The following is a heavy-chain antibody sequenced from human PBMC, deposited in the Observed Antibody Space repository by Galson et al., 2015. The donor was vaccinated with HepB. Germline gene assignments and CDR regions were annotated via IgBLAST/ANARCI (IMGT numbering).Heavy chain of an antibody. CDR2: ISSSSSYI. CDR3: ASLRFWANDSSGYNYYYYYGMDV. J-gene: IGHJ6*02. V-gene: IGHV3-21*01. Sequence: SLRLSCAASGFTFSSYSMNWVRQAPGKGLEWVSSISSSSSYIYYADSVKGRFTISRDNAKNSLYLQMNSLRAEDTAVYYCASLRFWANDSSGYNYYYYYGMDVWGQGTTVTVSS. D-gene: IGHD3-22*01. CDR1: GFTFSSYS.